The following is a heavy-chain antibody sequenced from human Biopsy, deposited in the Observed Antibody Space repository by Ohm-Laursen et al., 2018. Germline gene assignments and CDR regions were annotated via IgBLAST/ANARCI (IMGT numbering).Heavy chain of an antibody. Sequence: SETLSLTCAVSGYSVTNDYYWGWIRQPPGKGLEWIGNIYYDGITCYNPSLKSRVAMSVDTSKNQFSLRLTSVTAADTAVYYCARVAGGYAYYYGMDVWGQGTTVIVSS. CDR2: IYYDGIT. CDR3: ARVAGGYAYYYGMDV. CDR1: GYSVTNDYY. V-gene: IGHV4-38-2*01. J-gene: IGHJ6*02. D-gene: IGHD5-12*01.